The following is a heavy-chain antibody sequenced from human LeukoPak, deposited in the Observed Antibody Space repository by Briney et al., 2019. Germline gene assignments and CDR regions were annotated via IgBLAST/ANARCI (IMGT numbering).Heavy chain of an antibody. CDR2: IYDGGST. Sequence: GSLRLSCAASGSTVSSYFMRWVRHAPGKGLEWVSVIYDGGSTDYADSVKGRFTISRDNSKSTLYLQMNSLRAEDTAVYYCARDNYILTGYYNAFDIWGQGTLVTVSS. J-gene: IGHJ3*02. CDR1: GSTVSSYF. V-gene: IGHV3-53*01. CDR3: ARDNYILTGYYNAFDI. D-gene: IGHD3-9*01.